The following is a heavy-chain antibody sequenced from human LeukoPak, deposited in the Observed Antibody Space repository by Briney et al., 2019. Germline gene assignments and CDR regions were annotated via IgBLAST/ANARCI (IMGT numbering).Heavy chain of an antibody. V-gene: IGHV3-23*01. CDR1: GFTFSTYA. CDR3: AKDRGVEGDYGAFDI. Sequence: GGSLRLSCAASGFTFSTYAMSWVRQAPGKGLEWVSGISNSGGSTYYADSVKGRFTISRDNSKNMLYLQMNSLRAEDTAVYYCAKDRGVEGDYGAFDIWGQGTMVTVSS. J-gene: IGHJ3*02. CDR2: ISNSGGST. D-gene: IGHD4-17*01.